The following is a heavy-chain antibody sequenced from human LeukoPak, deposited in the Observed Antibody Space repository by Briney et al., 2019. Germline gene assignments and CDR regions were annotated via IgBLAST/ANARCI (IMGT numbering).Heavy chain of an antibody. CDR2: IYYSGST. D-gene: IGHD2-15*01. V-gene: IGHV4-59*01. Sequence: SETLSLTCTVSGGSISSYYWSWIRQPPGKGLEWIGYIYYSGSTNYNPSLKSRVTISVDTSKNQFSLKLSSVTAADTAVYYCAREVYCSGGSCYLGAFDIWGQGIMVTVSS. CDR3: AREVYCSGGSCYLGAFDI. CDR1: GGSISSYY. J-gene: IGHJ3*02.